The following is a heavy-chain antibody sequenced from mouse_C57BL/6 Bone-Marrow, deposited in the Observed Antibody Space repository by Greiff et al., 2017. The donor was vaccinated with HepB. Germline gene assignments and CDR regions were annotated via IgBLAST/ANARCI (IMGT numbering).Heavy chain of an antibody. D-gene: IGHD2-14*01. J-gene: IGHJ2*01. CDR2: IYPGDGDT. CDR1: GYAFSSYW. V-gene: IGHV1-80*01. CDR3: GSVRRGY. Sequence: SGAELVKPGASVKISCKASGYAFSSYWMNCVKQRPGKGLEWIGQIYPGDGDTNYNGKFKGKATLTADKSSSTAYMQLSSLTSEDSAVYFCGSVRRGYWGQGTTLTVSS.